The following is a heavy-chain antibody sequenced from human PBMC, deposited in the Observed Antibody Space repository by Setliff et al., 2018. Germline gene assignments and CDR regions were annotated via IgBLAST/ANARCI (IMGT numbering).Heavy chain of an antibody. CDR1: GFTFTSYW. V-gene: IGHV3-74*01. D-gene: IGHD2-15*01. J-gene: IGHJ6*03. Sequence: GGSLRLSCAASGFTFTSYWMHWVRQAPGKGLVWVSRMYTDGSSTYYADSVKGRFTISRDNAKNTLYLQMSSLRVEDTAVYYCAKDVGRGSGYYYYTDVWGKGTTVTVSS. CDR3: AKDVGRGSGYYYYTDV. CDR2: MYTDGSST.